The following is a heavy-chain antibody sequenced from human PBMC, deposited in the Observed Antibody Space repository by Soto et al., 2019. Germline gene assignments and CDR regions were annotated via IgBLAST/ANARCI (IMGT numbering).Heavy chain of an antibody. CDR1: GFTFSSYS. D-gene: IGHD6-13*01. CDR2: ISSSSSYI. CDR3: ARDTAWAYSSSWYYFDY. J-gene: IGHJ4*02. V-gene: IGHV3-21*01. Sequence: EVQLVESGGGLVKPGGSLRLSCAASGFTFSSYSMNWVRQAPGKGLEWVSSISSSSSYIYYADSVKGRFTISRDNAKNTLYLQMNSLRAEDTAVYYCARDTAWAYSSSWYYFDYWGQGTLVTVSS.